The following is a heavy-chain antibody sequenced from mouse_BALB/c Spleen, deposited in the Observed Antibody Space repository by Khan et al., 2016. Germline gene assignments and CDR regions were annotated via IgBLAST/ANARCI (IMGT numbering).Heavy chain of an antibody. CDR1: GYSFTGYY. Sequence: EVQLQESGPDLVKPGASVKISCKASGYSFTGYYMYWVKQSHGKSLEWIGRVNPNNGDTSSTQKFKGKAILTVDKTSSTAYMEIRSLTSEDSAVYSCASDAMDYWGQGTSLTVSS. J-gene: IGHJ4*01. V-gene: IGHV1-26*01. CDR2: VNPNNGDT. CDR3: ASDAMDY.